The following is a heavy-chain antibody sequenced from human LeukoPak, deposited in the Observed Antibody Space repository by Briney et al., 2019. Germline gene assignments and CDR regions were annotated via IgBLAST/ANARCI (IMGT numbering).Heavy chain of an antibody. CDR1: GGSISSYY. CDR2: IYSTGST. CDR3: ARQIASAGTAGFDF. D-gene: IGHD6-13*01. V-gene: IGHV4-4*07. Sequence: KPSDTLSLTCTVSGGSISSYYWSWIRQPAGKGLERIGRIYSTGSTNYNPSLKSRVTMSVDTSKNQFSLRLRSVTAADTAVYYCARQIASAGTAGFDFWGQGALVTVSS. J-gene: IGHJ4*02.